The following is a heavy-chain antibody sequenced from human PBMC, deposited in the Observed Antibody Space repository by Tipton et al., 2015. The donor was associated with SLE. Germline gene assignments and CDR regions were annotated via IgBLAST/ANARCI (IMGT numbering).Heavy chain of an antibody. J-gene: IGHJ4*02. D-gene: IGHD5-12*01. V-gene: IGHV4-34*01. CDR3: ARRHYSGPFDS. Sequence: LRLSCAVYGGSFSGYYWSWIRQPPGKGLEWVGEINHSGTTNYNPSLKSRITISRDTSKNQFSLRLNSVTAADTAVYYCARRHYSGPFDSWGQGTLVTVSS. CDR2: INHSGTT. CDR1: GGSFSGYY.